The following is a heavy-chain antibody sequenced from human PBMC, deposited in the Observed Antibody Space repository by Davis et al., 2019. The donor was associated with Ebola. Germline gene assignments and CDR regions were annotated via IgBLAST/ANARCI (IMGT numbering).Heavy chain of an antibody. V-gene: IGHV1-2*04. CDR2: INPNSGGT. Sequence: ASVKVSCKASGYTFTGYYMHWVRQAPGQGLEWMGWINPNSGGTNYAQKFQGWVTMTRDTSINTAYMELSSLRSEDTAVYYCARDNPRVGSSSRGAFDYWGQGTLVTVSS. CDR3: ARDNPRVGSSSRGAFDY. CDR1: GYTFTGYY. J-gene: IGHJ4*02. D-gene: IGHD6-13*01.